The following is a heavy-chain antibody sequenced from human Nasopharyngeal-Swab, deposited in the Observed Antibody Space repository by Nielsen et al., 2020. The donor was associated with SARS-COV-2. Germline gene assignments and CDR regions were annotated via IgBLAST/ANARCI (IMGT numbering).Heavy chain of an antibody. Sequence: GESLKISCAASGFSFRNFGMYWVRQAPGKGLEWVSAISGSGGSTYYADSVKGRFTISRDNSKNTLYLQMNSLRAEDTAVYYCAKVVSELRYYFDYWGQGTLVTVSS. CDR3: AKVVSELRYYFDY. CDR2: ISGSGGST. CDR1: GFSFRNFG. D-gene: IGHD1-7*01. J-gene: IGHJ4*02. V-gene: IGHV3-23*01.